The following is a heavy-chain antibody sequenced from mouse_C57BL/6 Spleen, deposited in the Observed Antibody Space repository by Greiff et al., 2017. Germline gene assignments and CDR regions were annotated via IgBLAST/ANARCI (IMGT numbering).Heavy chain of an antibody. V-gene: IGHV1-7*01. CDR2: INPSSGYT. CDR1: GYTFTSYW. J-gene: IGHJ3*01. Sequence: QVQLQQSGAELAKPGASVTLSCKASGYTFTSYWMHWVKQRPGQGLEWIGYINPSSGYTKYNQKFKDTATLTAAKSSSTAYMQLSSLTYEASAVYYCARGITLITTVVAETYWGQGTLVTVSA. CDR3: ARGITLITTVVAETY. D-gene: IGHD1-1*01.